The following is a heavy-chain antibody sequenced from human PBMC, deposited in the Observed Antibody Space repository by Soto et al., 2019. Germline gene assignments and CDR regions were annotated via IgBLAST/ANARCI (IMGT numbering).Heavy chain of an antibody. V-gene: IGHV4-30-2*01. CDR1: GGSISSGGYS. D-gene: IGHD2-15*01. J-gene: IGHJ4*02. CDR3: ARGQVVAAQH. CDR2: IYHSGST. Sequence: QLQLRESGSGLVKPSQTLSLTCAVSGGSISSGGYSWSWIRQPPGKGLEWIGYIYHSGSTYYNPSLKRRVTISVDRSKNQFSLKLSSVTAADTAVYYCARGQVVAAQHWGQGTLVTVSS.